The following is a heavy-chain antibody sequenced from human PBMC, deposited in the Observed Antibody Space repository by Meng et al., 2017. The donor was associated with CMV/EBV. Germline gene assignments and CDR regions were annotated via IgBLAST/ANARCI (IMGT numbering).Heavy chain of an antibody. CDR1: GFTFSSND. CDR2: IYSGGST. CDR3: ASTARNYYYGMDV. V-gene: IGHV3-66*02. D-gene: IGHD2-21*02. J-gene: IGHJ6*02. Sequence: GGSLRLSCAASGFTFSSNDMHWVRQTTGKGLEWVSVIYSGGSTYYADSVKGRFTISRDNSKNTLYLQMNSLRPEDTAVYYCASTARNYYYGMDVWGQGTTVTVSS.